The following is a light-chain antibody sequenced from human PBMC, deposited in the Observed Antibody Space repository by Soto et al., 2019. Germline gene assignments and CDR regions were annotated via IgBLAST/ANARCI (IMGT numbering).Light chain of an antibody. CDR2: AAS. CDR1: QDIRND. V-gene: IGKV1-6*01. CDR3: LQDFNYPWT. J-gene: IGKJ1*01. Sequence: ATPMTQSPSSLSASVGDRVTITCRASQDIRNDLGWYQQKPGKTPKLLIFAASSLQSGVPSRFSGSGSGTDFTLTISSLQPEDFATYYCLQDFNYPWTFGQGTKVEIE.